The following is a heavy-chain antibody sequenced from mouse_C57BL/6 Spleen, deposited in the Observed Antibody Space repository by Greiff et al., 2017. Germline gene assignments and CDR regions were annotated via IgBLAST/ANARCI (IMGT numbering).Heavy chain of an antibody. CDR2: IYPRDGST. Sequence: VQRVESDAELVKPGASVKISCKVSGYTFTDHTIHWMKQRPEQGLEWIGYIYPRDGSTKYNEKFKGKATLTADKSSSTAYMQLNSLTSEDSAVYFCARSYYSNYNYFDYWGQGTTLTVSS. V-gene: IGHV1-78*01. J-gene: IGHJ2*01. CDR1: GYTFTDHT. CDR3: ARSYYSNYNYFDY. D-gene: IGHD2-5*01.